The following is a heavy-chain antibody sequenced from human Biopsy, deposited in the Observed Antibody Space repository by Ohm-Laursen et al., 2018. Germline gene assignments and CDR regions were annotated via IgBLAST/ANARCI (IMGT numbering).Heavy chain of an antibody. J-gene: IGHJ4*02. V-gene: IGHV1-18*01. D-gene: IGHD3-3*01. CDR2: ITAYNGDA. CDR3: ARDRFPHVTIFGLVTLEY. Sequence: ASVKVSCKASGYTFGNYDINWVRQTSGQGLEWMGWITAYNGDANYVQNLQGRVTMTTDTSTSTAYMELRSLRSDDTAVYYCARDRFPHVTIFGLVTLEYWGQGTLVTVSS. CDR1: GYTFGNYD.